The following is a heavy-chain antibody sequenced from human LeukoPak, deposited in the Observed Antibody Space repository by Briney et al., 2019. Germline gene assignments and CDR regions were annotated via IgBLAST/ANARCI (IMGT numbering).Heavy chain of an antibody. CDR2: INPNSGGT. CDR3: AREVYCSDGSCPSGAFDI. V-gene: IGHV1-2*04. J-gene: IGHJ3*02. Sequence: ASVKVSCKASGYTFTGYYMHWVRQAPGQGLEWMGWINPNSGGTNYAQKFQGWVTMTRDTSISTAYMELSRLRSDDTAVYYCAREVYCSDGSCPSGAFDIWGQGTMVTVSS. CDR1: GYTFTGYY. D-gene: IGHD2-15*01.